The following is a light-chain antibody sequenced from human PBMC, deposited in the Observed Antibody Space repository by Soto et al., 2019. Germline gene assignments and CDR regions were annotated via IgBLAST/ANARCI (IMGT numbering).Light chain of an antibody. CDR1: QGISNS. V-gene: IGKV1-27*01. Sequence: DFQMTQSPSSLSASVGDRVTITCRASQGISNSLAWYQQKPGKVPKLLIYAASTLQSEVPSRFRGSGSGTDFTLTISSLQPEDVATYYCQEYNTVTWTFGQGTKEEIK. CDR2: AAS. J-gene: IGKJ1*01. CDR3: QEYNTVTWT.